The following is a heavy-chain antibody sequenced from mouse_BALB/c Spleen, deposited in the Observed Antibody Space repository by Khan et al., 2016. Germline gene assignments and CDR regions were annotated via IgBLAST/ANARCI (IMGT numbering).Heavy chain of an antibody. CDR2: INPDSSTI. CDR1: GFDFSRYW. V-gene: IGHV4-1*02. D-gene: IGHD2-4*01. Sequence: LQLKQSGGGLVQPGGSLKLSCAASGFDFSRYWMSWVRQAPGKGLEWIGEINPDSSTINYTPSLKDQFIISRDNAKNTLYLQMSKGRSDDTALDYCARPDCAYAMDYCGQGTSVTVSS. J-gene: IGHJ4*01. CDR3: ARPDCAYAMDY.